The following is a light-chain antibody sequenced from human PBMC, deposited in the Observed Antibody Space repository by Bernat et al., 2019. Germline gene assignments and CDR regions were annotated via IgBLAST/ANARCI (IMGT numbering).Light chain of an antibody. CDR1: SSDVGSYNR. J-gene: IGLJ1*01. Sequence: HSALTQPPSVSVSPVQSVTISCSGTSSDVGSYNRVSWYQQPPGTAPKLMIYEVSNRPSGVPDRFSGSKSGNTASLTISGLQAEDEADYYCSSYTSSSTYVFGTGTKVTVL. V-gene: IGLV2-18*02. CDR3: SSYTSSSTYV. CDR2: EVS.